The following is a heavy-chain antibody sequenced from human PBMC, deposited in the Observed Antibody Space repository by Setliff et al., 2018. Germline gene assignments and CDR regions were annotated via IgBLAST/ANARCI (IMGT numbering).Heavy chain of an antibody. Sequence: PGESLKISCAASGFTFSGSEIHWVRQASGKGLEWVGRIRSKADKYATDYGASAKGRLIISRDDSKKTAYLQMSSLRAEDTAMYYCLLPCTSGWYNWVDPWGQGTLVTVSS. CDR1: GFTFSGSE. CDR3: LLPCTSGWYNWVDP. CDR2: IRSKADKYAT. J-gene: IGHJ5*02. D-gene: IGHD6-19*01. V-gene: IGHV3-73*01.